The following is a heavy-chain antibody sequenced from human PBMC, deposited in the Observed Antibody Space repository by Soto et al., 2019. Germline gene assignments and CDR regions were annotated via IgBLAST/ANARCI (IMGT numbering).Heavy chain of an antibody. CDR1: GFTFSSYT. V-gene: IGHV3-23*01. J-gene: IGHJ4*02. Sequence: GGSLRLSCAASGFTFSSYTMSWVRQAPGKGLEWVSAISGSGGSTYYADSVKGRFTISRDNSKNTLYLQMNSLRAEDTAVYYCAKVLAVAGGRYFDYWGQGTLVTVSS. CDR2: ISGSGGST. D-gene: IGHD6-19*01. CDR3: AKVLAVAGGRYFDY.